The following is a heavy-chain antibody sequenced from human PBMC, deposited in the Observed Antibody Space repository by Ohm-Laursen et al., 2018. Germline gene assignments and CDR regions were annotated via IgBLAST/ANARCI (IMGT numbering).Heavy chain of an antibody. CDR1: GFTFSDHY. CDR2: ITPSDTT. J-gene: IGHJ4*02. V-gene: IGHV3-11*01. D-gene: IGHD6-19*01. Sequence: SLRLSCSASGFTFSDHYMSWIHQSPGKGLEWISYITPSDTTYYADSVKGRFTISRDNAKNSLYLQMNSLRADDTAVYYCARDTYSSGWYTYWGQGTLVTVSS. CDR3: ARDTYSSGWYTY.